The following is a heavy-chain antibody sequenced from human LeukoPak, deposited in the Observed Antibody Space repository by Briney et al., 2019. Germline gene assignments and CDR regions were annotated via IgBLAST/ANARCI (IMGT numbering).Heavy chain of an antibody. CDR3: ARGYCSGGSCYSSDY. CDR1: GYTFTSYY. V-gene: IGHV1-46*01. J-gene: IGHJ4*02. D-gene: IGHD2-15*01. Sequence: ASVRVSCKASGYTFTSYYMHWVRQAPGQGREWMGIINPSGGSTSYAQKFQGRVTMTRDTSTSTVYMELSSLRSEDTAVYYCARGYCSGGSCYSSDYWGQGTLVTVSS. CDR2: INPSGGST.